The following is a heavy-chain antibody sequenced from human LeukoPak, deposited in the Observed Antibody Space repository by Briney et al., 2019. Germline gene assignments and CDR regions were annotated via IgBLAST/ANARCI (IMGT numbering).Heavy chain of an antibody. CDR2: IGGKAYGGTA. CDR3: TADQFF. J-gene: IGHJ4*02. D-gene: IGHD3-3*01. CDR1: GFTFGDYG. V-gene: IGHV3-49*04. Sequence: PGRSLRLSCRASGFTFGDYGMSWVRQAPGKGLEWVGFIGGKAYGGTAEYAASVKGRFSISRDDCRSIAYLQMNSLKTEDTAVYYCTADQFFWGQGTLVTVSS.